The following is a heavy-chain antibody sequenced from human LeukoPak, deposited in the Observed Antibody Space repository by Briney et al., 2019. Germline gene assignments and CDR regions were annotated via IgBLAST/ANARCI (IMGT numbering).Heavy chain of an antibody. V-gene: IGHV4-59*11. CDR1: GGSISPLY. J-gene: IGHJ4*02. Sequence: SETLSLTCTVSGGSISPLYWSWIRQPPGKGLEFIGYIYYSETTNYNPSLKSRVTLSVDTSKNQFSLKLSSVTAADTAVYCCARGGVAAKYYFDYWSQGTLVTVSS. D-gene: IGHD3-10*01. CDR3: ARGGVAAKYYFDY. CDR2: IYYSETT.